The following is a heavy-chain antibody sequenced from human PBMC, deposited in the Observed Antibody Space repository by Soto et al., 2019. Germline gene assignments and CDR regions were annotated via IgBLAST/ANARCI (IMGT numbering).Heavy chain of an antibody. V-gene: IGHV3-23*01. CDR1: GLSFSSYG. CDR2: ISVSGGST. Sequence: GGSLSLACVASGLSFSSYGMSWVRQAPGKGLEWVSVISVSGGSTLSADSVKGRFTISRDNSKNTLHLQMNSLRVEDTAVYYCANRDTSDWHYFDYWGQGTLVTVSS. D-gene: IGHD6-19*01. J-gene: IGHJ4*02. CDR3: ANRDTSDWHYFDY.